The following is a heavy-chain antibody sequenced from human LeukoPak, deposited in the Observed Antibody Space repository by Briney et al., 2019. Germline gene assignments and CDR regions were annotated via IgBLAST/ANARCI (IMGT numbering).Heavy chain of an antibody. J-gene: IGHJ4*02. V-gene: IGHV1-18*01. CDR3: ARDYFDSSGYYDRTTDY. D-gene: IGHD3-22*01. CDR2: ISAYNGNT. Sequence: ASVKVSCKASGYTFTSYGISWVRQAPGQGLEWMGWISAYNGNTNYAQKLQGRVTMTTDTSTSTAYMELRSLRSDDTAVYYCARDYFDSSGYYDRTTDYWGQGTLVTVSS. CDR1: GYTFTSYG.